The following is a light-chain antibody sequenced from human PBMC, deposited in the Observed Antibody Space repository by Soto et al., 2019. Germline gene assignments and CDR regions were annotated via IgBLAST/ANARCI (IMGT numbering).Light chain of an antibody. CDR3: QQYGTSAPIT. CDR2: GAS. J-gene: IGKJ5*01. V-gene: IGKV3-20*01. Sequence: EIVLTQSPGTLSLSPGERATLSCRASQSVSSNYLAWYQQKPGQAPRLLIYGASSGATGIPDRFSGSGSGTDFTLTISRLEPEDFAMYYCQQYGTSAPITFGQGTRLEIE. CDR1: QSVSSNY.